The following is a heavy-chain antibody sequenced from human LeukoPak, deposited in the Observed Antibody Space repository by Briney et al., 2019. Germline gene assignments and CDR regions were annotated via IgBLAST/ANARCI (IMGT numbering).Heavy chain of an antibody. CDR2: IYTSGST. Sequence: PSETLSLTCTVSGGSISSYYRSWIRQPAGKGLEWIGRIYTSGSTNYNPSLKSRVTMSVDTSKNQFSLKLSSVTAADTAVYYCARESRRYSYGVDYWGQGTLVTVSS. V-gene: IGHV4-4*07. J-gene: IGHJ4*02. CDR3: ARESRRYSYGVDY. D-gene: IGHD5-18*01. CDR1: GGSISSYY.